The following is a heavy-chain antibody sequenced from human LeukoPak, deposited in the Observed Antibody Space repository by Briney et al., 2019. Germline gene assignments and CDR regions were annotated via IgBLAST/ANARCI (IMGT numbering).Heavy chain of an antibody. CDR3: ARGTTIFGVVINFDY. CDR2: IKQGGSEK. V-gene: IGHV3-7*01. Sequence: GGSLRLSCAASGFTFSSYWMSWVRQAPGKGLEWVANIKQGGSEKYYVDSVKGRFTISRDNAKNSLYLQMNSLRAEDTAVYYCARGTTIFGVVINFDYWGQGTLVTVSS. CDR1: GFTFSSYW. J-gene: IGHJ4*02. D-gene: IGHD3-3*01.